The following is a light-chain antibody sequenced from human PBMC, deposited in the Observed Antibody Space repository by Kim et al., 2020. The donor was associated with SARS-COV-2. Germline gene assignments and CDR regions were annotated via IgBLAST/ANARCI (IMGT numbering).Light chain of an antibody. CDR3: QSYDSSLSAVV. J-gene: IGLJ2*01. V-gene: IGLV1-40*01. CDR2: GNK. CDR1: SSNIGTGYD. Sequence: QSVLTQPPSLSGAPGQRVTISCTGSSSNIGTGYDVHWYQQLPGTAPKLLIYGNKIRPSGVPDRFSGSKSGTSASLAITGLQADDEADYYCQSYDSSLSAVVFGGGTQLTVL.